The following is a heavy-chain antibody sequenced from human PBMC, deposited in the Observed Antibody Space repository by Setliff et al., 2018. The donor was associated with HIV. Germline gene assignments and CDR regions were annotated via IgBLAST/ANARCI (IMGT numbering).Heavy chain of an antibody. CDR3: ASSSGGNYEAYFDY. CDR2: ISRSGVST. Sequence: PGGSLRLSCVVSGLTFSTSAMSWVRQGPGKGLHWVAGISRSGVSTHYADPVKGRFSISRDNSQNTLYLQMNSLSPEDTALYYCASSSGGNYEAYFDYWGQGTLVTVSS. CDR1: GLTFSTSA. J-gene: IGHJ4*02. D-gene: IGHD2-15*01. V-gene: IGHV3-23*01.